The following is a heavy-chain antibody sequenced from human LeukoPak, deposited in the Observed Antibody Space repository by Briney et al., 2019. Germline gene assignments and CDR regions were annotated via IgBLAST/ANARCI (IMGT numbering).Heavy chain of an antibody. CDR2: ITSSGDST. Sequence: GGSLRLSCAASGFTFSSYAMTWVRQAPGKGLEWVSAITSSGDSTHYADSVRGRFTISRDKSKNTLYLQMISLRAEDTAIYYCAKIGDWNYAVDYLDFWGQGTLVTVSS. D-gene: IGHD1-7*01. CDR1: GFTFSSYA. CDR3: AKIGDWNYAVDYLDF. V-gene: IGHV3-23*01. J-gene: IGHJ4*02.